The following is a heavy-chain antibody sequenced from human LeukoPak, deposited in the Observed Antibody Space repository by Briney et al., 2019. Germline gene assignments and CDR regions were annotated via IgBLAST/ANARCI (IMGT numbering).Heavy chain of an antibody. CDR2: IYYSGST. CDR1: GGSISSGDYY. CDR3: ARDFRDIVVVPAAPPRYYYYYYMDV. D-gene: IGHD2-2*01. Sequence: PSETLSLTCTVSGGSISSGDYYWSWIRQPPGKGLEWIGYIYYSGSTYYNPSLKRRVTISLDTSKNQFSLKLRSVTAADTAVYYCARDFRDIVVVPAAPPRYYYYYYMDVWGKGTTVTVSS. V-gene: IGHV4-30-4*08. J-gene: IGHJ6*03.